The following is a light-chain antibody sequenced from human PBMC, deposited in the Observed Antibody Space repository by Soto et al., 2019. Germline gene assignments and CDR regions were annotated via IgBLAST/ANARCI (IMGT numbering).Light chain of an antibody. CDR2: AAS. CDR1: QNIIFY. CDR3: QQSYTTPVYS. Sequence: DIQMTQSPSSLSASVGDRVTITCRASQNIIFYLNWYQQKIGKPPKLLISAASNLQSGVPSRFSGSGSGTDFTLAISNLEPEDFAAFFCQQSYTTPVYSFGQGTKLEIK. V-gene: IGKV1-39*01. J-gene: IGKJ2*01.